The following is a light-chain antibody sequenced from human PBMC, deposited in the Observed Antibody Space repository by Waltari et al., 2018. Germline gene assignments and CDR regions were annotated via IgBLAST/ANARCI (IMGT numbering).Light chain of an antibody. CDR3: QQYNNWPPMYT. J-gene: IGKJ2*01. CDR1: QSVSTT. V-gene: IGKV3-15*01. Sequence: EIVMTLSPATLSVSPGERATLSCRASQSVSTTLAWYQQRPGQAPRLLIYGASTRATGIPARFSGSGSGTEFTLTITSLQSEDFALYYCQQYNNWPPMYTFGQGTKLEIE. CDR2: GAS.